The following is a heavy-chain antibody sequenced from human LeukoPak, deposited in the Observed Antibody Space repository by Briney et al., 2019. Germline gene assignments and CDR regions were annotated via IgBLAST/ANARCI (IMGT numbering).Heavy chain of an antibody. D-gene: IGHD1-26*01. CDR1: GFTFSRCS. CDR2: MTSDSRFI. J-gene: IGHJ4*02. Sequence: GGSLRLSCAASGFTFSRCSMNWVRQAPGKGLEWVSSMTSDSRFIYYADSVKGRFTISRDNAKNSLYLQMNSLRVEDTAVYYCARDRDASVAEHFDYWGQGTLVTVSS. CDR3: ARDRDASVAEHFDY. V-gene: IGHV3-21*01.